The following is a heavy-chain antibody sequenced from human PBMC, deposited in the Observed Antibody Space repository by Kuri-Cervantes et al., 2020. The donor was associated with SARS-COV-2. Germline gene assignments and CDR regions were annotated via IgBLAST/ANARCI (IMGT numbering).Heavy chain of an antibody. V-gene: IGHV4-34*01. D-gene: IGHD6-13*01. CDR3: ARQFTVEGEAAAGKIDY. CDR2: INHSGST. J-gene: IGHJ4*02. CDR1: GGSFSGYY. Sequence: GSLRLSCAVYGGSFSGYYWSWIRQPPGKGLEWIGEINHSGSTNYNPSLKSRVTISVDTSKNQFSLKLSSVTAADTAVYYCARQFTVEGEAAAGKIDYWGQGTLVTSPQ.